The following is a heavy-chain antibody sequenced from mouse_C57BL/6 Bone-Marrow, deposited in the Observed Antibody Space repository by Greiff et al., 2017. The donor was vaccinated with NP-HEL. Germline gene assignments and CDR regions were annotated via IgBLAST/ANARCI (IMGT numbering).Heavy chain of an antibody. V-gene: IGHV5-16*01. CDR1: GFTFSDYY. J-gene: IGHJ2*01. Sequence: DVKLVESEGGLVQPGSSMKLSCTASGFTFSDYYMAWVRQVPEKGLEWVANINYDGSSTYYLDSLKSRFIISRDNAKNILYLQMSSLKSEDTATYYCARGGYYGNWRDPFDYWGQGTTLTVSS. D-gene: IGHD2-1*01. CDR2: INYDGSST. CDR3: ARGGYYGNWRDPFDY.